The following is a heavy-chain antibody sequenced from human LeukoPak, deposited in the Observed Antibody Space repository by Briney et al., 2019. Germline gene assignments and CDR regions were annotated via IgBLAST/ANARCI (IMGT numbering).Heavy chain of an antibody. D-gene: IGHD1-1*01. CDR2: VWYDGSNK. J-gene: IGHJ6*02. Sequence: GGSLRLSCAASGFTFSSYGMHWVRQAPGKGLEWVAVVWYDGSNKYYADSVKGRFTISRDNSKNTLYLQMNSLRAEDTAAYYCARENSWNFRGMDVWGQGTTVTVSS. V-gene: IGHV3-33*01. CDR1: GFTFSSYG. CDR3: ARENSWNFRGMDV.